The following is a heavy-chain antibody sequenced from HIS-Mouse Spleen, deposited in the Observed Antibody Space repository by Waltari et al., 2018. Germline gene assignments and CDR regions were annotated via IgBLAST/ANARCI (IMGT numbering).Heavy chain of an antibody. CDR2: MNPNSGNQ. V-gene: IGHV1-8*01. Sequence: QVQLVQSGAEGKKPGASVKVSCKASGYTFTSYDINWVRQATGQGLEWLGWMNPNSGNQGYAQKSQGRFTMTRNTSISTAYMELSSLRSEDTAVYYCARWEYCSGGSCQSAFDIWGQGTMVTVSS. CDR1: GYTFTSYD. D-gene: IGHD2-15*01. CDR3: ARWEYCSGGSCQSAFDI. J-gene: IGHJ3*02.